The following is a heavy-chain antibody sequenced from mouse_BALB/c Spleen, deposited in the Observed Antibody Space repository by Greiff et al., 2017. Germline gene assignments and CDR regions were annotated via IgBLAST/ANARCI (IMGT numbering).Heavy chain of an antibody. D-gene: IGHD2-14*01. J-gene: IGHJ2*01. V-gene: IGHV1-77*01. CDR1: GYTFTDYV. CDR2: IYPGSGST. CDR3: ARLDYRYYFDY. Sequence: VQLQQSGPELVKPGASVKMSCKASGYTFTDYVISWVKQRTGQGLEWIGEIYPGSGSTYYNEKFKGKATLTADKSSNTAYMQLSSLTSEDSAVYFCARLDYRYYFDYWGQGTTLTVSS.